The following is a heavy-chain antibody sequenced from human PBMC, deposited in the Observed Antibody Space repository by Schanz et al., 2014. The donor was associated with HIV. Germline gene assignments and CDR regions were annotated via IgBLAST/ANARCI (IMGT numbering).Heavy chain of an antibody. Sequence: VQLVESGGGLVQPGGSLRLSCAASGFTFSSHWMHWVRQAPGKGLVWVSRINSNEGTTDYADSVKGRFTISRDNSKNTLYLQMNNLKTEDTAVYYCAKAGLFFGQLWLGCFDYWGQGAQVTVSS. CDR2: INSNEGTT. CDR3: AKAGLFFGQLWLGCFDY. J-gene: IGHJ4*02. V-gene: IGHV3-74*01. D-gene: IGHD5-18*01. CDR1: GFTFSSHW.